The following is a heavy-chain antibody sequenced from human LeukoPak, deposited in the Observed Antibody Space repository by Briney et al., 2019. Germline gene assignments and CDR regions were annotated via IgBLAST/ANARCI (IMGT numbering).Heavy chain of an antibody. Sequence: SETLSLTCTVSGYSISSGYYWGWIRQPPGKGLEWIGSIYHSGSTYYNPSLKSRVTISVDTSKNQFSLKLSSVTAADTAVYYCARDLVAVADGINYFDYWGQGTLVTVSS. CDR3: ARDLVAVADGINYFDY. V-gene: IGHV4-38-2*02. J-gene: IGHJ4*02. CDR2: IYHSGST. CDR1: GYSISSGYY. D-gene: IGHD6-19*01.